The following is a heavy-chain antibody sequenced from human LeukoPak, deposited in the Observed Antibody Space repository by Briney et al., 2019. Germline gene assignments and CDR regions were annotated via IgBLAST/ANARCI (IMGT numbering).Heavy chain of an antibody. CDR1: GYTFTSYG. CDR3: ARKTYNDFWSGYSELDY. D-gene: IGHD3-3*01. CDR2: ISAYNGNT. J-gene: IGHJ4*02. V-gene: IGHV1-18*01. Sequence: GASVKVSCKASGYTFTSYGISWVRQAPGQGLEWMGWISAYNGNTNYAQKFQGRVTITADESTSTAYMELSSLRSENTAVYYCARKTYNDFWSGYSELDYWGQGTLVTVSS.